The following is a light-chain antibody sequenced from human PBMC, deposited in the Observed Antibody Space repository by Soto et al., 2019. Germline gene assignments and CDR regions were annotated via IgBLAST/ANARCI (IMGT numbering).Light chain of an antibody. Sequence: EIVMTQSPATLSVSPGGRATLSCRASQSFSDTLACYQQKPSQSPRLLIYGASCGATVFPARFSGSWSGTVFTLSIRCLQSEDFAVYYFQQYNNWPLTFRQGTKVDI. V-gene: IGKV3-15*01. CDR1: QSFSDT. CDR2: GAS. J-gene: IGKJ1*01. CDR3: QQYNNWPLT.